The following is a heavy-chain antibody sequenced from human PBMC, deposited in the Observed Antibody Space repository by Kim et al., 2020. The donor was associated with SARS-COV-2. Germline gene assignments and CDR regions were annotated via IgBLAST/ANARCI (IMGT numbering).Heavy chain of an antibody. CDR2: INHSGST. V-gene: IGHV4-34*01. D-gene: IGHD2-2*01. J-gene: IGHJ4*02. CDR1: GGSFSGYY. Sequence: SETLSLTCAVYGGSFSGYYWSWIHQPPGKGLEWIGEINHSGSTNYNPSLKSRVTISVDTSKNQFSLKLSSVTAADTAVYYCAREYVVPTQSYYFDYWGQGTLVTVSS. CDR3: AREYVVPTQSYYFDY.